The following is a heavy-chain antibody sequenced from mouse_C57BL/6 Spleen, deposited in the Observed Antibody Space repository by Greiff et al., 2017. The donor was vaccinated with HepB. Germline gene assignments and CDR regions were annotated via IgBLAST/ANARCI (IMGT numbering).Heavy chain of an antibody. Sequence: EVMLVESGEGLVKPGGSLKLSCAASGFTFSSYAMSWVRQTPEKRLEWVAYISSGGDYIYYADTVKGRFTISRDNARNTLDLQMSSLKSEDTAMYYCTRELGYGSSYGYFDVGGTGTTVTVSS. J-gene: IGHJ1*03. CDR1: GFTFSSYA. CDR2: ISSGGDYI. D-gene: IGHD1-1*01. CDR3: TRELGYGSSYGYFDV. V-gene: IGHV5-9-1*02.